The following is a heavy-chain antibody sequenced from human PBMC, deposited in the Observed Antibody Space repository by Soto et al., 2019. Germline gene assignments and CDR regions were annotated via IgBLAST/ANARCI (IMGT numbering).Heavy chain of an antibody. CDR1: GGTFSTSA. J-gene: IGHJ3*02. Sequence: QVHLVQSGPEVKKPGSSVKVSCKASGGTFSTSAINWVRQAPGQGLAWMGGIIPIFGTAYSAPHFQGRVRFTADESTRTAYMELSSLISEDTAMYYCARGHEYGGNSDAFDIWSEGTMVSVSS. D-gene: IGHD4-17*01. CDR3: ARGHEYGGNSDAFDI. V-gene: IGHV1-69*13. CDR2: IIPIFGTA.